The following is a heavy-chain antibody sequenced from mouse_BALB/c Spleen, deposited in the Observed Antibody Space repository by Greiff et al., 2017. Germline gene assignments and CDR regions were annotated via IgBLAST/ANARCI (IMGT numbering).Heavy chain of an antibody. CDR3: ARDGGNYGFDY. V-gene: IGHV5-15*02. Sequence: EVNLVESGGGLVQPGGSRKLSCAASGFTFSDYGMAWVRQAPGKGPEWVAFISNLAYSIYYADTVTGRFTISRENAKNTLYLEMSSLRSEDTAMYYCARDGGNYGFDYWGQGTTLTVSS. D-gene: IGHD2-1*01. J-gene: IGHJ2*01. CDR2: ISNLAYSI. CDR1: GFTFSDYG.